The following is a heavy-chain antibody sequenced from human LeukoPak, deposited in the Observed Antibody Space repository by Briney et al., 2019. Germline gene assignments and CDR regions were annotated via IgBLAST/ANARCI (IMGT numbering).Heavy chain of an antibody. CDR3: ARVVGVRTAFFMDV. Sequence: SVKVSCKASGGTFSSYAISWVRQAPGQGLEWMGRIIPILGIANYAQKFQGRVTITADESTSTAYMELSSLRSEDTAVYYCARVVGVRTAFFMDVWGKGTTVTVSS. D-gene: IGHD3-3*02. CDR1: GGTFSSYA. V-gene: IGHV1-69*04. J-gene: IGHJ6*03. CDR2: IIPILGIA.